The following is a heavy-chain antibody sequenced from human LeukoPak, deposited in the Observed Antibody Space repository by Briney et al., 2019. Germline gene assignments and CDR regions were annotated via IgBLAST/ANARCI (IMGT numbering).Heavy chain of an antibody. CDR3: ARGGGYYFDY. CDR1: GGSISKTNW. D-gene: IGHD5-12*01. Sequence: SETLSLTCAVSGGSISKTNWWNWVRQPPGKGLEWIGETYHAGHINYNPSLKSRVTISMDKSKNQLHLKVTSVTAADTVVYYCARGGGYYFDYWGQGILVAVSS. J-gene: IGHJ4*02. V-gene: IGHV4-4*02. CDR2: TYHAGHI.